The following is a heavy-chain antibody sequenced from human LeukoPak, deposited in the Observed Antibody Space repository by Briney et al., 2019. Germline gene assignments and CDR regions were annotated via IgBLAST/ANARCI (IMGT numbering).Heavy chain of an antibody. Sequence: GVSLRLSCAVSGFTVSTNYMNWVPQAPGKGLEWVSVLHSGGSTYYADSVKGRFTISRDNSKNTLYLQMNSLRAEDTALYYCARDDGVGGPFDYWGQGTLVTVSS. J-gene: IGHJ4*02. CDR2: LHSGGST. CDR3: ARDDGVGGPFDY. D-gene: IGHD2-15*01. CDR1: GFTVSTNY. V-gene: IGHV3-66*01.